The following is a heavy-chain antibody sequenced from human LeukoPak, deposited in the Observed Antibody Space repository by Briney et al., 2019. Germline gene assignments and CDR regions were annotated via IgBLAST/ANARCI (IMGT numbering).Heavy chain of an antibody. Sequence: GGSLRLSCAASGFSFSAYSINWVRQAPGKGLEWVSSISPGSSYRHYADSVKGRFTISRDNAKSSLYLQMNSLGAGDTALYYCARGRGCSSMSCYPDYWGQGTRVTVPS. J-gene: IGHJ4*02. D-gene: IGHD2-2*01. CDR3: ARGRGCSSMSCYPDY. CDR2: ISPGSSYR. V-gene: IGHV3-21*01. CDR1: GFSFSAYS.